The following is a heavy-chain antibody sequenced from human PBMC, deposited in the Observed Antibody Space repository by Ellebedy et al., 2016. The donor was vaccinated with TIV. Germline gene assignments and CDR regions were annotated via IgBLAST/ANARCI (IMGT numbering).Heavy chain of an antibody. J-gene: IGHJ5*02. Sequence: MPSETLSLTCTVSSGSISSNFYWGWIRQPPGKGLEWIGSIYYSGSTYYNPSLKSRVTISVDTSKNQFSLKLSSVTAADTAVYYCARRYSYGPNWFDPWGQGTLVTVSS. CDR2: IYYSGST. V-gene: IGHV4-39*01. CDR3: ARRYSYGPNWFDP. CDR1: SGSISSNFY. D-gene: IGHD5-18*01.